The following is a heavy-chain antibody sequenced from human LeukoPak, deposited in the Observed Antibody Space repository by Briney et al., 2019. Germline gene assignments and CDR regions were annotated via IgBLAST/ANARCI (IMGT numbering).Heavy chain of an antibody. CDR3: TAGPSYGYEW. J-gene: IGHJ1*01. CDR2: IKTDGRTT. D-gene: IGHD3-16*01. V-gene: IGHV3-74*01. Sequence: GGSLRLSCAASGMTFSDHWMHWVRQVPGKGLVWVSLIKTDGRTTIYADSVKGRFTISRDNGKSTLYLQMNSLRAEDTAIYYCTAGPSYGYEWWGQGTVVTVSS. CDR1: GMTFSDHW.